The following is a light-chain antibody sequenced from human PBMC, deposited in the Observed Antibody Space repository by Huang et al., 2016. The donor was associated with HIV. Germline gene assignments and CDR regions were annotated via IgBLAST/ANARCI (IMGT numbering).Light chain of an antibody. V-gene: IGKV3-15*01. CDR3: QQYDTWPRGT. CDR2: SAS. CDR1: QSVSSN. Sequence: EIVMTQSPATLSVSPGERATLSCRASQSVSSNLAWYQQKPGQAPRLLIYSASTRVTGSPARFSGSGSGKEFTLTLSSLQSEDFAVYYCQQYDTWPRGTFGQGTKVEVK. J-gene: IGKJ1*01.